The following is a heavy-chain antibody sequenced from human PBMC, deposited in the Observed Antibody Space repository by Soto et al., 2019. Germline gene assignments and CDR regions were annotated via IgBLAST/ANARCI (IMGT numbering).Heavy chain of an antibody. CDR1: GYTFTSYH. J-gene: IGHJ4*02. Sequence: ASVKGSCKASGYTFTSYHMHWVRQAPGQGLEWMGIINPSGGNTSYAQKLQGRVTLTRDTSTSTVYMELSSLRSEDTAVYYCARDLSEIWRREALATTMIAKDYWGQGPLVTVS. V-gene: IGHV1-46*01. CDR2: INPSGGNT. CDR3: ARDLSEIWRREALATTMIAKDY. D-gene: IGHD3-22*01.